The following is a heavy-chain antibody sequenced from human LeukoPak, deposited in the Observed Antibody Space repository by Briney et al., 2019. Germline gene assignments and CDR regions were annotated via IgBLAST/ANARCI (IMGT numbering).Heavy chain of an antibody. CDR3: ARDRVVGATTEDFDY. V-gene: IGHV3-20*04. D-gene: IGHD1-26*01. Sequence: GGSLRLSCAASGFTFDDYGMSWVRQAPGKGLEWVSGINWNGGSTGYADSVKGRFTISRDNAKNSLYPQMNSLRAEDTALYYCARDRVVGATTEDFDYWGQGTLVTVSS. CDR2: INWNGGST. CDR1: GFTFDDYG. J-gene: IGHJ4*02.